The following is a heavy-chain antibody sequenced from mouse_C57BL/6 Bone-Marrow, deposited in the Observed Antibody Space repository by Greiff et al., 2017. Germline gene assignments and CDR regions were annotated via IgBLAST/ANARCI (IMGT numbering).Heavy chain of an antibody. V-gene: IGHV1-72*01. CDR3: AREGIYYGSLYWYFDV. J-gene: IGHJ1*03. CDR2: IDPNSGGT. D-gene: IGHD1-1*01. CDR1: GYTFTSYW. Sequence: VQLQQPGAELVKPGASVKLSCKASGYTFTSYWMHWVKQRPGRGLVWIGRIDPNSGGTKYNEKFKSKDTLTVDKPSSTAYMQLSSLTSEDSAVYYGAREGIYYGSLYWYFDVWGTGTTVTVSS.